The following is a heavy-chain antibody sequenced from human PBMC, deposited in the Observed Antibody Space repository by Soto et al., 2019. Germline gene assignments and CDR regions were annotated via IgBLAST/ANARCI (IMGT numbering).Heavy chain of an antibody. CDR3: ASKSPGRYYGMDV. Sequence: SETLSLTCTVSSGSISSYYWSWIRQPPGKGLEWIGYIYYSGSTNYNPSLKSRVTISVDTSKNQFSLKLSSVTAADTAVYYCASKSPGRYYGMDVWGQGTTVTVSS. CDR2: IYYSGST. CDR1: SGSISSYY. J-gene: IGHJ6*02. V-gene: IGHV4-59*01.